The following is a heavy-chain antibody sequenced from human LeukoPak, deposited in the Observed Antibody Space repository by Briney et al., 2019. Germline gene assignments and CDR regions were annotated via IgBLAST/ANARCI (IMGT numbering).Heavy chain of an antibody. CDR2: IKQDGSEK. CDR1: GFTFSSYW. V-gene: IGHV3-7*01. CDR3: ARDGGGVRGVISPVDY. Sequence: PGGSLRLSCAASGFTFSSYWMSWVCQAPGKGLEWVANIKQDGSEKYYVDSVKGRFTISRDNAKNSLYLQMNSLRAEDTAVYYCARDGGGVRGVISPVDYWGQGTLVTVSS. J-gene: IGHJ4*02. D-gene: IGHD3-10*01.